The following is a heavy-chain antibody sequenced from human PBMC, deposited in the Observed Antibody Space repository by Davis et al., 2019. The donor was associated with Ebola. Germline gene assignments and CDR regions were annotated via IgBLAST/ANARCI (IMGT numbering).Heavy chain of an antibody. CDR1: GFTFSTYG. V-gene: IGHV3-21*04. D-gene: IGHD3-3*01. J-gene: IGHJ4*02. Sequence: PGGSLRLSCAVSGFTFSTYGMTWVRQAPGKGLEWVSHINSGGSYISYTDSVKGRFTISRDNSKNTLYLQMNSLRVEDTAVYYCAKDGASWSFDYWGQGTLVTVSS. CDR2: INSGGSYI. CDR3: AKDGASWSFDY.